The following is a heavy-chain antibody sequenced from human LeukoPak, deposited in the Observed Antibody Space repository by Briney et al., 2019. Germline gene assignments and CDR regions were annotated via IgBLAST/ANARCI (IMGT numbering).Heavy chain of an antibody. D-gene: IGHD3-10*01. Sequence: SETLSLTCTVSGGSISSYYWSWIRQPPGKGLEWIGYIYYSGSTNYNPSLKSRVTISVDTSKNQFSLRLSSVTAADTAAYYCARHRGVGALTWGQGTLVTVSS. CDR3: ARHRGVGALT. CDR1: GGSISSYY. J-gene: IGHJ5*02. CDR2: IYYSGST. V-gene: IGHV4-59*08.